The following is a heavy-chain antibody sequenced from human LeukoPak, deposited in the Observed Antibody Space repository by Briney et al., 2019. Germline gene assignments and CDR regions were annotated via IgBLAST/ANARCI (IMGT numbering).Heavy chain of an antibody. CDR1: GGSISSYY. CDR3: ARSLNYDFWSGYYVRPEYYYGMDV. CDR2: IYYSGST. J-gene: IGHJ6*02. Sequence: SETLSLTCTVSGGSISSYYWSWIRQPPGKGLEWIGYIYYSGSTNYNPSLKSRVTISVDTSKNQFSQKLSSVTAADTAVYYCARSLNYDFWSGYYVRPEYYYGMDVWGQGTTVTVSS. V-gene: IGHV4-59*01. D-gene: IGHD3-3*01.